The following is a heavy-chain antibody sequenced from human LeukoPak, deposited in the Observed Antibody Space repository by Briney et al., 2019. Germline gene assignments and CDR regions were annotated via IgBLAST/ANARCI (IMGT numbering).Heavy chain of an antibody. V-gene: IGHV4-34*01. J-gene: IGHJ4*02. D-gene: IGHD5-24*01. CDR3: AIRDGYNHGGFGY. CDR2: INHSGST. CDR1: GGSFSGYY. Sequence: SPSETLSLTCAVYGGSFSGYYWSWIRQPPGKGLEWIGEINHSGSTNYNPSLKSRVTISVDTSKSQFSLELSSVTAADTAVYYCAIRDGYNHGGFGYWGQGTLVTVSS.